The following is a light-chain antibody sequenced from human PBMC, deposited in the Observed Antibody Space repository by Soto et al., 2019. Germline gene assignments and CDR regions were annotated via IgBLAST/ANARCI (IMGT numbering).Light chain of an antibody. CDR2: DVS. J-gene: IGLJ1*01. V-gene: IGLV2-14*03. CDR3: SSFTRSNSYV. CDR1: SSDVGAYNY. Sequence: QSALTQPASVSGSPGQSITISCTGTSSDVGAYNYVSWYQQHPGKVPKLMIYDVSDRPSGVSNRFSGSKPGNTASLTISGLQAEDEADYYCSSFTRSNSYVFGTGTKLTVL.